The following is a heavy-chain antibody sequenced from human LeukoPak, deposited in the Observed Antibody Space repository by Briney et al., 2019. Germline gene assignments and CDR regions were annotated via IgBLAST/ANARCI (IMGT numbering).Heavy chain of an antibody. CDR2: INHSGST. V-gene: IGHV4-34*01. CDR1: GGSFSGYY. J-gene: IGHJ4*02. CDR3: ARTVRGVIFY. Sequence: SETLSLTCAVYGGSFSGYYRSWIRQPPGKGLEWIGEINHSGSTNYNPSLKSRVTISVDTSKNQFSLKLSSVTAADTAVYYCARTVRGVIFYWGQGTLVTVSS. D-gene: IGHD3-10*01.